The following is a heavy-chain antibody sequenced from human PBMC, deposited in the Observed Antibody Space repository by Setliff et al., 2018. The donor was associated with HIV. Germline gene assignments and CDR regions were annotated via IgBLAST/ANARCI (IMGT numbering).Heavy chain of an antibody. D-gene: IGHD4-17*01. Sequence: PGGSLRLSCAASGFTFSSHAMHWVRQAPGKGLEWVAFIRSAASTKSYADSVKDRFTISRDNSKDTLYLQMNSLRPEDTAVYYCASRPSGDYGPWDDWGRGTLVTVSS. CDR2: IRSAASTK. V-gene: IGHV3-30*02. J-gene: IGHJ4*02. CDR3: ASRPSGDYGPWDD. CDR1: GFTFSSHA.